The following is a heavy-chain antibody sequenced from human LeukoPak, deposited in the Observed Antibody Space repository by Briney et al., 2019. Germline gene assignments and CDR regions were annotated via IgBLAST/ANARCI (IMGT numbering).Heavy chain of an antibody. CDR2: INHSGST. D-gene: IGHD6-19*01. Sequence: SETLSLTCAVYGGSFSGYYWSWIRQPPGKGLEWIGEINHSGSTNYNPSLTSRVTISVDTSKNQFSLKLSSVTAADMSVYYCATQWLAPYGYWGQGTLLTVSS. J-gene: IGHJ1*01. CDR1: GGSFSGYY. V-gene: IGHV4-34*01. CDR3: ATQWLAPYGY.